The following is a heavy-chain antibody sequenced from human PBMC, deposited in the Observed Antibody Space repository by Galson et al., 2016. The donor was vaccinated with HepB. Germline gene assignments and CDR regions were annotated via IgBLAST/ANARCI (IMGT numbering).Heavy chain of an antibody. D-gene: IGHD3-16*01. Sequence: SVKVSCKASGYTFTQYAVSWVRQAPERGLEWMGWINTNTGNATYGQGFTGRFVFSFDTSVSTAYLQITSLKAEDTAVYYCARKSFQYYYYGLDVWGQGTTVTVSS. CDR2: INTNTGNA. CDR3: ARKSFQYYYYGLDV. CDR1: GYTFTQYA. V-gene: IGHV7-4-1*02. J-gene: IGHJ6*02.